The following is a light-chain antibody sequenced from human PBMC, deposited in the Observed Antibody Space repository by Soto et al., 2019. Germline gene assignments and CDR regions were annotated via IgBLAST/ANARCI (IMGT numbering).Light chain of an antibody. CDR3: NSYTSSNVVV. V-gene: IGLV2-14*03. J-gene: IGLJ2*01. Sequence: QSALTQPASVSGSPGQSITISCTGTSSDVGGYDFVSWYQQYPGKAPKLMIYAVSDRPSGVSNRFSGSKSGNTASLTISGLQAEDDAAYFCNSYTSSNVVVFGGGTKLTVL. CDR2: AVS. CDR1: SSDVGGYDF.